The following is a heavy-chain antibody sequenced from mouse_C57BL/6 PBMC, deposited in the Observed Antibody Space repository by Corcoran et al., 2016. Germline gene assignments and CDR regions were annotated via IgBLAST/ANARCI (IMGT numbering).Heavy chain of an antibody. V-gene: IGHV9-3*01. D-gene: IGHD1-1*01. Sequence: QIQLVQSGPELKKHGETVKISCKASGYTFTTYGMSWVKQAPGKGLKWMGWINTYSGVPTYADDFKGRFAFSLETSASTAYLQINNLKNEDTATYFCARPYGSSYNCDYWGQGTTLTVSS. CDR1: GYTFTTYG. CDR3: ARPYGSSYNCDY. J-gene: IGHJ2*01. CDR2: INTYSGVP.